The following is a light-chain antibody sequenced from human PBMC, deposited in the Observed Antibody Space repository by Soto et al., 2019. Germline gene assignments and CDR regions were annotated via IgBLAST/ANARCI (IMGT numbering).Light chain of an antibody. CDR3: QVWDSSSDHYV. CDR2: DDS. CDR1: NIGSKN. J-gene: IGLJ1*01. Sequence: SYELTQPPSVSVAPGQTARITCGGNNIGSKNVHWYQQKPGQAPVLVVYDDSDPPSGIPERFSSSNSGNTATLDISRVEAGDEADYFCQVWDSSSDHYVFGTGTKLTVL. V-gene: IGLV3-21*02.